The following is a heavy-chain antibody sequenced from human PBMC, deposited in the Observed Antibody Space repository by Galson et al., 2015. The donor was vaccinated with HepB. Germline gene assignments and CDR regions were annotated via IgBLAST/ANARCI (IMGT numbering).Heavy chain of an antibody. V-gene: IGHV2-5*01. D-gene: IGHD3-22*01. Sequence: LVKPTQTLTLTCTFSGFSLSTSGVGVGWIRQPPGKALEWLALIYWNDDKRYSPSLKSRLTITKDTSKNQVVLTMTNMDPVDTATYYCARSTYYYDSSGYYVIDYWGQGTLVTVSS. CDR2: IYWNDDK. J-gene: IGHJ4*02. CDR1: GFSLSTSGVG. CDR3: ARSTYYYDSSGYYVIDY.